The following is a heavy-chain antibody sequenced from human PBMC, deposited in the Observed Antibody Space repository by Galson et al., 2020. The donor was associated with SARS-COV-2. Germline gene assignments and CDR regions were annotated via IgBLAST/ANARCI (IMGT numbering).Heavy chain of an antibody. CDR2: ISYDGSNK. Sequence: GESLKISCAASGFTFSSYAMHWVRQAPGKGLEWVAVISYDGSNKYYADSVKGRFTISRDNSKNTLYLQMNSLRAEDTAVYYCASVDVGGIAAAATGPWGQGTLVTVSS. D-gene: IGHD6-13*01. J-gene: IGHJ5*02. CDR3: ASVDVGGIAAAATGP. V-gene: IGHV3-30*04. CDR1: GFTFSSYA.